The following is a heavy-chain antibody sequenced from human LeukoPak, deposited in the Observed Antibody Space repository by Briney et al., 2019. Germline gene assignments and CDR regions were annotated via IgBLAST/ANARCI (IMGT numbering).Heavy chain of an antibody. J-gene: IGHJ4*02. D-gene: IGHD1-26*01. V-gene: IGHV3-30*18. Sequence: GGSLRLSCAASGFTFSSYGMHWVRQAPGKGLEWVAVISYDGSNKYYADSVKGRFTISRDNSKNTLYLQMNSLRAEDTAVYYCAKAYSGSYITYFDYWGQGTLVTVSS. CDR1: GFTFSSYG. CDR2: ISYDGSNK. CDR3: AKAYSGSYITYFDY.